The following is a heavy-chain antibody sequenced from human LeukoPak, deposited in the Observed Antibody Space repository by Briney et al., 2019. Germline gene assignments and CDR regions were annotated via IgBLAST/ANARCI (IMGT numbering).Heavy chain of an antibody. CDR3: ARGRSTSSSFVFQLGSPMDV. J-gene: IGHJ6*03. D-gene: IGHD2-2*01. CDR1: GFTFSNYW. V-gene: IGHV3-7*01. CDR2: INPDGSDT. Sequence: GGSLRLSCEGSGFTFSNYWMGWVRQAPGKGLEWVANINPDGSDTTYVDSVKGRFIISRDNAKKSLLLQMNSLRVEDTAVYYCARGRSTSSSFVFQLGSPMDVWGKGTTVTVSS.